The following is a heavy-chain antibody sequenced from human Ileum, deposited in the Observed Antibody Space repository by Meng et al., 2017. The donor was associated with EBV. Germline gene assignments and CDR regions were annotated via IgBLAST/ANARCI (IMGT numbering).Heavy chain of an antibody. V-gene: IGHV4-61*03. CDR3: AYYFVGRGGPGS. CDR1: GASVSSNGSP. CDR2: MYNSENA. Sequence: QVSQEGAGSGLVSPSRTLSPTCASAGASVSSNGSPRSRLPRPPGKGLEWIGSMYNSENAKYSPSLDSRVTISIDTTRNHFVLKLTSVTAADTAVYYCAYYFVGRGGPGSWGQGTLVTVSS. J-gene: IGHJ5*02. D-gene: IGHD3-9*01.